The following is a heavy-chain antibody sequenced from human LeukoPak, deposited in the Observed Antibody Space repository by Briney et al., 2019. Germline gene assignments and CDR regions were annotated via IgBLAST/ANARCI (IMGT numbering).Heavy chain of an antibody. CDR2: INAGNGNT. CDR3: ARDTKAAYYDLWSGYYTGSYFDY. D-gene: IGHD3-3*01. J-gene: IGHJ4*02. V-gene: IGHV1-3*01. CDR1: GYTFTSYA. Sequence: ASVKVSCKASGYTFTSYAMHWVRQAPGQRLEWMGWINAGNGNTKYSQKFQGRVTITRDISASTAYMELSSLRSEDTAVYYCARDTKAAYYDLWSGYYTGSYFDYWGQGTLVTVSS.